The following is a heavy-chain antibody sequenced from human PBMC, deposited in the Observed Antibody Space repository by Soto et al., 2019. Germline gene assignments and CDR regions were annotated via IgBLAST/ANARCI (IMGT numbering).Heavy chain of an antibody. J-gene: IGHJ6*03. CDR3: ARGYFDPPNYYYMDV. CDR1: GGTFSSYA. D-gene: IGHD3-9*01. Sequence: SVKVSCKASGGTFSSYAISWVRQAPGQGLEWMGGIIPIFGTANYAQKFQGRVTITADESTSTAYMELSSLRSEDTAVYYCARGYFDPPNYYYMDVWGKGTTVTVSS. CDR2: IIPIFGTA. V-gene: IGHV1-69*13.